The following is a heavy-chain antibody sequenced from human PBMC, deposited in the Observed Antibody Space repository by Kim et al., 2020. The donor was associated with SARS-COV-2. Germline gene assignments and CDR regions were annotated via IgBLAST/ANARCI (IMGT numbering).Heavy chain of an antibody. CDR3: ARDRGYSSSSSNYYFDY. D-gene: IGHD6-6*01. J-gene: IGHJ4*02. Sequence: CQGRVTITADKSTRKAYMELSSLRSEDTAVYYCARDRGYSSSSSNYYFDYWGQGTLVTVSS. V-gene: IGHV1-69*04.